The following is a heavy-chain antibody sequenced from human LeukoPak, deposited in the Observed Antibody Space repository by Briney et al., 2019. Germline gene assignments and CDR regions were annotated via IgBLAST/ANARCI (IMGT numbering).Heavy chain of an antibody. Sequence: GGSLRLSCAASGFTFSNFGMHWVRQAPGKGLEWVAFIRYDGSNKYYGDSVKGRLTIGRDNSKTTLYLQMNSLRGEDTAVYYCAKDGDTMSGTYYYDMDVWGKGTTVTIS. J-gene: IGHJ6*03. D-gene: IGHD1-26*01. CDR2: IRYDGSNK. CDR1: GFTFSNFG. CDR3: AKDGDTMSGTYYYDMDV. V-gene: IGHV3-30*02.